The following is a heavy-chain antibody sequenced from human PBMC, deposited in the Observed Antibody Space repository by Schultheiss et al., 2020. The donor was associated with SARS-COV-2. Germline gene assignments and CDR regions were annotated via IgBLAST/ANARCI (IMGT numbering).Heavy chain of an antibody. J-gene: IGHJ6*02. Sequence: GGSLRLSCAASGFTFSSYAMSWVRQAPGKGLEWVSAISGSGGSTYYADSVKGRFTISRDNSKNTLYLQMNSLRAEDTAVYYCARDRGTVTNYYYYGMDVWGQGTTVTVSS. V-gene: IGHV3-23*01. CDR1: GFTFSSYA. D-gene: IGHD4-17*01. CDR2: ISGSGGST. CDR3: ARDRGTVTNYYYYGMDV.